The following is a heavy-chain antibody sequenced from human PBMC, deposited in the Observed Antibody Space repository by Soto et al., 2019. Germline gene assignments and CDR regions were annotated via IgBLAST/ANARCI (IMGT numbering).Heavy chain of an antibody. V-gene: IGHV3-11*03. CDR2: ISSSSSYT. Sequence: PGGSLRLSCAASGFTFSDYYMYWIRQAPWKGLEWVSYISSSSSYTNYADSVKGRFTISRDNAKNSLYLHMNSLRAEDSAVYYCANGIVATGELDYWGQGTLVTVSS. CDR3: ANGIVATGELDY. CDR1: GFTFSDYY. D-gene: IGHD5-12*01. J-gene: IGHJ4*02.